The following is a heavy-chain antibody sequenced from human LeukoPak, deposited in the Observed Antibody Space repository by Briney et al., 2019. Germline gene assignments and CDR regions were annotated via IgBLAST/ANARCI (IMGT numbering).Heavy chain of an antibody. CDR3: ARVSSGSYYDWYFDL. J-gene: IGHJ2*01. V-gene: IGHV4-30-2*01. D-gene: IGHD1-26*01. Sequence: SETLSLTCAVSGGSISSGGYSWSWIRQPPGKGLEWVGYIYHSGSTYSNPSLKSRVTISVDTSKNQFSLKLSSVTAADTAVYYCARVSSGSYYDWYFDLWGRGTLVTVSS. CDR1: GGSISSGGYS. CDR2: IYHSGST.